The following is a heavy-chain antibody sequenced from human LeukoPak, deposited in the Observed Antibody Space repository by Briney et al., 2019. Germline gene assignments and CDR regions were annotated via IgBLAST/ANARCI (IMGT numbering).Heavy chain of an antibody. V-gene: IGHV3-49*03. CDR1: GFTFGDYA. J-gene: IGHJ4*02. CDR3: TRDLESDSSGYYYIF. Sequence: PGRSLRLSCTASGFTFGDYAMSWFRQARGKGLEWVGFIRSKAYGGTTEYAASVKGRFTISRDASKSIAYLQMNSLKTEDTAVYYCTRDLESDSSGYYYIFWGQGTLVTVSS. D-gene: IGHD3-22*01. CDR2: IRSKAYGGTT.